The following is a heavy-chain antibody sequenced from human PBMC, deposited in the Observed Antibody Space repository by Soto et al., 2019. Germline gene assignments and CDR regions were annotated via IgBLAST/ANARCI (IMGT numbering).Heavy chain of an antibody. D-gene: IGHD1-26*01. Sequence: HPGGSLRLSCAASGFTFSSYEMNWVRQAPGKGLEWLSYISSSGSTIYYADSPKGRFTISRDNAKNSLYLQMNSLRAEDTAVYYCAREDSSDVFDYWGQGTLVTVSS. V-gene: IGHV3-48*03. CDR2: ISSSGSTI. J-gene: IGHJ4*02. CDR1: GFTFSSYE. CDR3: AREDSSDVFDY.